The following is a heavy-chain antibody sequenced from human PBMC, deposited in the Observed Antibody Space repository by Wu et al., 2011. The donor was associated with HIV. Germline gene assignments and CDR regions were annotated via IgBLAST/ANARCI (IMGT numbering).Heavy chain of an antibody. V-gene: IGHV1-18*01. CDR1: GYTYTSYG. D-gene: IGHD4-17*01. CDR3: ASGYGDLSPGLAFDI. CDR2: ISADNGDI. Sequence: QVQLVQSGAELKKPGASVNVSCKASGYTYTSYGISWVRQAPGQGLEWMGWISADNGDIKYAENLQGRVTMNRDTSTSTAYMELRSLRSDDTAVYYCASGYGDLSPGLAFDIWGQGTMVTVSS. J-gene: IGHJ3*02.